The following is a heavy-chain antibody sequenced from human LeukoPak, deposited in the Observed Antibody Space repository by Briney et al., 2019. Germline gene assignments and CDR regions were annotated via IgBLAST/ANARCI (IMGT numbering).Heavy chain of an antibody. CDR1: GFTVDSNY. Sequence: GGPLRLSCAPYGFTVDSNYMSWVHQAPGKGPEWVSIIYSGGSTYYADSVKRRFTIYRGNSKNTLYLQMNSLRAEDTAVYCCARPGMATAGTAFDIWGQGTMVTVSS. J-gene: IGHJ3*02. CDR2: IYSGGST. CDR3: ARPGMATAGTAFDI. D-gene: IGHD6-13*01. V-gene: IGHV3-66*04.